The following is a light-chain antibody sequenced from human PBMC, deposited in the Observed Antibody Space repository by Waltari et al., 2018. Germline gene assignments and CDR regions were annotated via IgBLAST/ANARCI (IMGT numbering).Light chain of an antibody. J-gene: IGLJ1*01. CDR3: CSYAGDRNLYV. V-gene: IGLV2-23*02. CDR1: SRDVGSYNL. CDR2: EVN. Sequence: QSALTQPASVSGSPGQSITFSCTGTSRDVGSYNLVSWFQQHPGKAPNLILYEVNKRPSGVSPRCSGSKSGNTASLTISGLLAEDEADYYCCSYAGDRNLYVFGSGTKVTVL.